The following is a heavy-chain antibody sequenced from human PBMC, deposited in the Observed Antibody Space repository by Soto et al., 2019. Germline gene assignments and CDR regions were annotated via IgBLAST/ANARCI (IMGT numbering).Heavy chain of an antibody. Sequence: GGSLRLSCAASGFTFDDYAMHWVRQAPGKGLEWVSGISWNSGSIGYADSVKGRFTISRDNAKNSLYLQMNSLRAEDTALYYCAKDKVRRFGDGFYYMDVWGKGTTVTVSS. D-gene: IGHD3-10*01. CDR3: AKDKVRRFGDGFYYMDV. CDR1: GFTFDDYA. J-gene: IGHJ6*03. V-gene: IGHV3-9*01. CDR2: ISWNSGSI.